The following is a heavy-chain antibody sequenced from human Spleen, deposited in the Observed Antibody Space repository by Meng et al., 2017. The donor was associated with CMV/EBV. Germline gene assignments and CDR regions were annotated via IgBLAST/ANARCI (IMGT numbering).Heavy chain of an antibody. J-gene: IGHJ5*02. CDR2: ISPKSGAI. V-gene: IGHV1-2*02. CDR3: ARSLEYSSLFGIDP. D-gene: IGHD6-13*01. CDR1: GYTFTGNF. Sequence: KSSGYTFTGNFMFWVRKAPGQGLESMGYISPKSGAIRYAQKFQGRVTMTRDTSISTVYMELSRLRSDDTAVYYCARSLEYSSLFGIDPWGQGTLVTVSS.